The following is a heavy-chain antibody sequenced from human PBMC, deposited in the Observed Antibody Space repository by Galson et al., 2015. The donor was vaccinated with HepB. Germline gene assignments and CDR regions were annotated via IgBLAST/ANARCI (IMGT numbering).Heavy chain of an antibody. CDR3: ARERGISGGGFDY. V-gene: IGHV3-30-3*01. CDR1: GFTFSSYA. D-gene: IGHD3-10*01. Sequence: SLRLSCAASGFTFSSYAMHWVRQAPGKGLEWVAVISYDGSNKYYADSVKGRFTISRDNSKNTLYLQMNSLRAEDTAVYYCARERGISGGGFDYWGQGTLVTVSS. CDR2: ISYDGSNK. J-gene: IGHJ4*02.